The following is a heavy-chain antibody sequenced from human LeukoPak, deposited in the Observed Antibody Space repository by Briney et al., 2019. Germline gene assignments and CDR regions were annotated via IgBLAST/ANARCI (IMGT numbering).Heavy chain of an antibody. J-gene: IGHJ4*02. D-gene: IGHD4/OR15-4a*01. V-gene: IGHV3-48*03. CDR3: ATTAYYPSDYFTH. Sequence: GGSLRLSCAASGFNLRSRDLNWVRQAPGKGLEWMSYITATGSVVHYADSVKGRFTLLRDNTKNSLYLRMDRLRVEDTGLYYCATTAYYPSDYFTHWGRGDLVTVSS. CDR2: ITATGSVV. CDR1: GFNLRSRD.